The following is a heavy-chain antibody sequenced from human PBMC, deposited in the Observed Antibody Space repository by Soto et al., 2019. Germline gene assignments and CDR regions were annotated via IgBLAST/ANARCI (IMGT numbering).Heavy chain of an antibody. CDR2: IKQDGSEK. CDR1: GFTFSSYW. V-gene: IGHV3-7*01. D-gene: IGHD2-2*02. CDR3: ARPTLDCSSTSCYTDY. J-gene: IGHJ4*02. Sequence: GGSLRLSCAASGFTFSSYWMSWVRQAPGKWLEWVANIKQDGSEKYYVDSVKGRFTISRDNAKNSLYLQMNSLRAEDTAVYYCARPTLDCSSTSCYTDYWGQGTLVTVSS.